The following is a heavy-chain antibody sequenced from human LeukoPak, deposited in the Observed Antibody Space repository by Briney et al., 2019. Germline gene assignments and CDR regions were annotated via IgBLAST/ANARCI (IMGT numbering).Heavy chain of an antibody. CDR1: VGTFSSYA. D-gene: IGHD6-19*01. Sequence: ATVKVSYKACVGTFSSYAISWVRQAPGQGLEWMGRIIPIFGTANYAQKFQGRVTITTDESTSTAYMELSSLRSEDTAVYYCARGQIAVAGNAFDIWGQGTMVTVSS. CDR2: IIPIFGTA. V-gene: IGHV1-69*05. CDR3: ARGQIAVAGNAFDI. J-gene: IGHJ3*02.